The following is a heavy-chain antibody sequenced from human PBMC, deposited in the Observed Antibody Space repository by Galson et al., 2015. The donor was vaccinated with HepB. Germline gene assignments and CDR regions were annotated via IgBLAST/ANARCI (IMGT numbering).Heavy chain of an antibody. CDR3: VRDRTYKGCYFFDF. Sequence: SLRLSCAASGFSFSDYWMSWIRQAPGKRPEWVANIRYDEYEYYYADFVKGRFTISRDNARNSVFLQMSSLRRDDTAIYYCVRDRTYKGCYFFDFWGQGALVTVSS. CDR1: GFSFSDYW. V-gene: IGHV3-7*03. D-gene: IGHD3-10*01. CDR2: IRYDEYEY. J-gene: IGHJ4*02.